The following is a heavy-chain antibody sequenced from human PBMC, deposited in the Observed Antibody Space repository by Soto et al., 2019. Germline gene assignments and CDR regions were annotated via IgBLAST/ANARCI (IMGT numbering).Heavy chain of an antibody. CDR1: GFTFSSYA. V-gene: IGHV3-30-3*01. CDR2: ISYDGSNK. J-gene: IGHJ4*02. Sequence: WGYLRLSCAASGFTFSSYAMHWVRQAPGKGLEWVAVISYDGSNKYYADSVKGRFTISRDNSKNTLYLQMNSLRAEDTAVYYCARSGYYYDSSGYHDWGQGT. CDR3: ARSGYYYDSSGYHD. D-gene: IGHD3-22*01.